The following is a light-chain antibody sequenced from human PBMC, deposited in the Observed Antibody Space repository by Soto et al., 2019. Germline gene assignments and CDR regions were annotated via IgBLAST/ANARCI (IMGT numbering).Light chain of an antibody. CDR2: EVS. CDR1: SSDVGGYNY. CDR3: SSYAGRNNLGV. V-gene: IGLV2-8*01. J-gene: IGLJ1*01. Sequence: QSALTQPPSASGSPGQSVTISCTGTSSDVGGYNYVSWYQHHPGKAPKLMIYEVSKRPSGVPDRFSGSKSGNTASLTVSGLQAEDEADYYGSSYAGRNNLGVFGTGTKVT.